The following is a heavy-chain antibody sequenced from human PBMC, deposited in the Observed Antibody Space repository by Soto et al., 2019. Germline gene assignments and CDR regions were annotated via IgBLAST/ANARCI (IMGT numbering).Heavy chain of an antibody. J-gene: IGHJ5*02. D-gene: IGHD4-17*01. CDR3: ARDRGYGALYNWFDR. Sequence: SATLSLTCTVSGGSISSYYWSWIRQPPGKGLEWIGYIYYSGSTNYNPSLKSRVTISVDTSKNQFSLKLSSVTAADTAVYYCARDRGYGALYNWFDRWGQRALVTVS. CDR2: IYYSGST. V-gene: IGHV4-59*01. CDR1: GGSISSYY.